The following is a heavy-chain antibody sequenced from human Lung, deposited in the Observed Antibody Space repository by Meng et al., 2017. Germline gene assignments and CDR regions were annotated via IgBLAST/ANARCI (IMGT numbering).Heavy chain of an antibody. J-gene: IGHJ4*02. CDR3: ARDRQWLFDY. V-gene: IGHV1-18*01. CDR2: IDLGNGNR. Sequence: QVHLVQSGLEVKKPGASVKVSCKASGYTFTTYGISWLRQAPGQGLEWMGWIDLGNGNRDFAEKFQDRLTMSNDTSSSTVYMELTRLTSDDTAVYYCARDRQWLFDYWGQGALVTVSS. CDR1: GYTFTTYG. D-gene: IGHD6-19*01.